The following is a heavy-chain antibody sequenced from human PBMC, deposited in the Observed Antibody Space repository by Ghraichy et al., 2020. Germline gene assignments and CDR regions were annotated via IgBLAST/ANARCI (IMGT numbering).Heavy chain of an antibody. CDR1: GGSISSSSYY. V-gene: IGHV4-39*01. J-gene: IGHJ5*02. D-gene: IGHD2-2*01. CDR3: ARMVSEYQLSARFDP. Sequence: SQTLSLTCTVSGGSISSSSYYWGWIRQPPGKGLEWIGSIYYSGSTYYNPSLKSRVTISVDTSKNQFSLKLSSVTAADTAVYYCARMVSEYQLSARFDPWGQGTLVTVSS. CDR2: IYYSGST.